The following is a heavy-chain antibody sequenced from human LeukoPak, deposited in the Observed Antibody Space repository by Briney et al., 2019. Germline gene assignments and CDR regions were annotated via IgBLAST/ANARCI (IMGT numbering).Heavy chain of an antibody. CDR1: GGSISSGSYY. CDR3: ARGLSSGWYSIFDY. CDR2: IYTSGST. J-gene: IGHJ4*02. D-gene: IGHD6-19*01. Sequence: SETLSLTCTVSGGSISSGSYYWSWIRQPAGKGLEWIGRIYTSGSTNYNPSLKSRVTISVDTSKNQFSLKLSSVTAADTAVYHCARGLSSGWYSIFDYWGQGTLVTVSS. V-gene: IGHV4-61*02.